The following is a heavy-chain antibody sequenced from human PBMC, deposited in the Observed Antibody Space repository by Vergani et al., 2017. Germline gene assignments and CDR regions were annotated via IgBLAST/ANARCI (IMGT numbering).Heavy chain of an antibody. CDR2: IYYSGGT. V-gene: IGHV4-30-4*08. Sequence: QVQLQESGPGLVKPSQTLSLTCTVSGGSISSGDYYWSWIRQPPGKCLEWIGYIYYSGGTYYNPSLKSRVTISVHTSKNQFSLKLSSVTAADTAVYYCAREVIAAAGTAPWIDPWGQGTLVTVSS. D-gene: IGHD6-13*01. CDR1: GGSISSGDYY. CDR3: AREVIAAAGTAPWIDP. J-gene: IGHJ5*02.